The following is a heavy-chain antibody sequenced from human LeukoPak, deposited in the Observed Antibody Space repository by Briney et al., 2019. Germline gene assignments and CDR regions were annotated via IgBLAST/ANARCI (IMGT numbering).Heavy chain of an antibody. Sequence: GGSLRLSCAASGFTFSSYWMHWVRQAPGKGLVWVSRINSDGSSTSYADSVKGRFTISRDNAKNTLYLQMNSLRAEDTAVYYCASPFPRNGQGAFDIWGQGTMVTVSS. CDR1: GFTFSSYW. J-gene: IGHJ3*02. D-gene: IGHD2-8*01. V-gene: IGHV3-74*01. CDR3: ASPFPRNGQGAFDI. CDR2: INSDGSST.